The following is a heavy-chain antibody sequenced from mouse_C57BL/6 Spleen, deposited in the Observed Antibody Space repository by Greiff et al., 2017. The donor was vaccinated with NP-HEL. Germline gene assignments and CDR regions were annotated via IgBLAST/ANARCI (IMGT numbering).Heavy chain of an antibody. J-gene: IGHJ2*01. CDR1: GFTFSSYA. CDR3: ARTSRYFDY. Sequence: EVQLVESGGGLVKPGGSLKLSCAASGFTFSSYAMSWVRQTPEKRLEWVATISDGGSYTYYPDNVKGRFTISRDNAKNNLYLQMSHLKSEDTAMYYCARTSRYFDYWGQGTTLTVSS. CDR2: ISDGGSYT. V-gene: IGHV5-4*01.